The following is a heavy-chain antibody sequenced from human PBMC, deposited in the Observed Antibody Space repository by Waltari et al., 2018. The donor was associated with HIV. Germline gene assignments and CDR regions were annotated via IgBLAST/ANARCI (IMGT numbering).Heavy chain of an antibody. CDR2: IIPIFGTA. J-gene: IGHJ6*02. CDR1: GGTFSSYA. Sequence: QVQLVQSGAEVKKPGSSVKVSCKASGGTFSSYAISWVRQAPRQGLEWMGGIIPIFGTANYAQKFQGRVTITADESTSTAYMELSSLRSEDTAVYYCARVGIAYQGDYYGMDVWGQGTTVTVSS. D-gene: IGHD6-13*01. V-gene: IGHV1-69*01. CDR3: ARVGIAYQGDYYGMDV.